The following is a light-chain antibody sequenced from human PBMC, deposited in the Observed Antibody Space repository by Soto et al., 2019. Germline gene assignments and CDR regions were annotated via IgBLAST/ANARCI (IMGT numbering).Light chain of an antibody. Sequence: SVLTQPASVSGSPGQSITISCTGTSSDLAIYNYVSWYQQRPGKAPRLMIYQVTNRPSGVSNRFSGSRSGNTASLTISGLQAEDEADYYCSSYTDSSHSLFGTGTKVTVL. CDR2: QVT. CDR1: SSDLAIYNY. CDR3: SSYTDSSHSL. J-gene: IGLJ1*01. V-gene: IGLV2-14*01.